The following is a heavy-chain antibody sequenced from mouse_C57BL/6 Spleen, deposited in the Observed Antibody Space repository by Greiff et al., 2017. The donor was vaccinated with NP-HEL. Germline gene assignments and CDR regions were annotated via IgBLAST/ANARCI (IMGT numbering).Heavy chain of an antibody. Sequence: EVQGVESGGGLVKPGGSLKLSCAASGFTFSSYAMSWVRQTPEQRLEWVATISDGGSYTYYPDNVKGRFTISRDNAKNNLYLKMRHLKSEDTAMYYCARGDDYYGSPFAYWGQGTLVTVSA. CDR2: ISDGGSYT. J-gene: IGHJ3*01. CDR3: ARGDDYYGSPFAY. V-gene: IGHV5-4*01. CDR1: GFTFSSYA. D-gene: IGHD1-1*01.